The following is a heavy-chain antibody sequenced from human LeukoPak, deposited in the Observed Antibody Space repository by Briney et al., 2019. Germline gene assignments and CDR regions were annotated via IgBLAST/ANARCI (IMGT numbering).Heavy chain of an antibody. Sequence: GGSLRPSCPASGFTARSLSITWVRQAPGKWLEWVSRFYSGGSSYYPDCVKGRFIISRDSSTDTLYLQMNSLRVEDTAVYFCARDREYGYGFFDYWGQGTLVTVSS. CDR3: ARDREYGYGFFDY. CDR1: GFTARSLS. D-gene: IGHD5-18*01. CDR2: FYSGGSS. V-gene: IGHV3-53*01. J-gene: IGHJ4*02.